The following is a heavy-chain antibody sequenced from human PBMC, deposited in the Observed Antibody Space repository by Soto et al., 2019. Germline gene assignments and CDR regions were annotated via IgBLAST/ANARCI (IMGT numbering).Heavy chain of an antibody. CDR1: GYTFTRYG. D-gene: IGHD3-3*01. CDR3: ARDIGEAGYDFWSGPRDAFDI. J-gene: IGHJ3*02. V-gene: IGHV1-18*01. Sequence: ASVKVSCKASGYTFTRYGISCVGQAPVQWRDGMGWISAYNGNTNYAQKLQGRVTMTTDTSTSTAYMELRSLRSDDTAVYYCARDIGEAGYDFWSGPRDAFDIWGQGTMVTVSS. CDR2: ISAYNGNT.